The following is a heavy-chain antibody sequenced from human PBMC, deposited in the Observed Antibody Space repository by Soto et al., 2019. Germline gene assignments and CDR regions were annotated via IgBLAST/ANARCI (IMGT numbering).Heavy chain of an antibody. V-gene: IGHV1-69*01. J-gene: IGHJ4*02. D-gene: IGHD3-10*01. Sequence: QVQLVQSGAEVKKPGSSVKVSCKASGGIFSTYAISWLRQAPGQGLEWMGGIIPIFGTPNYAQRFQGRVTITADESTTRSHMELSRLKSEDTAVYYCARDRDDYGSGNYYNRIDFWGQGTLVTVSS. CDR2: IIPIFGTP. CDR1: GGIFSTYA. CDR3: ARDRDDYGSGNYYNRIDF.